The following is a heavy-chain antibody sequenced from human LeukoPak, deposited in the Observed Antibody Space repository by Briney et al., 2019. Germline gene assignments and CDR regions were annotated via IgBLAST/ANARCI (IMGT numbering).Heavy chain of an antibody. Sequence: GGSLRLSCAASGFTFDDYGMSWVRHAPGKGLEWVSGINWNGGSTGYADSVKGRFTISRDNAKNSLYLQMNSLRAEDTALYYCARSGGDIVVVPAAAGDYFDYWGQGTLVTVSS. CDR2: INWNGGST. CDR3: ARSGGDIVVVPAAAGDYFDY. V-gene: IGHV3-20*04. J-gene: IGHJ4*02. D-gene: IGHD2-2*01. CDR1: GFTFDDYG.